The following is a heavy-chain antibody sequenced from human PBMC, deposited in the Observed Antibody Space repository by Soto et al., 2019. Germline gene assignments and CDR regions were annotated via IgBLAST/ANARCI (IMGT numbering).Heavy chain of an antibody. CDR3: AKDLQLIAPPYYFDY. D-gene: IGHD6-13*01. CDR2: ISGSGGST. CDR1: GFTFSSYA. Sequence: EVQLLESGGGLVQPGGSLRLSCAASGFTFSSYAMSWVRQAPGKGLEWVSAISGSGGSTYYADSVKGRFTISRDNSKNTLYLQMNSQRAEDTDIYYCAKDLQLIAPPYYFDYWGQGTLVTVSS. J-gene: IGHJ4*02. V-gene: IGHV3-23*01.